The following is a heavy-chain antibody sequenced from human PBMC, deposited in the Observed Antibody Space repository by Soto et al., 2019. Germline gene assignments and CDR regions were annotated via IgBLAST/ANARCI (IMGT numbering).Heavy chain of an antibody. D-gene: IGHD6-19*01. CDR1: GGSFSGNY. CDR2: INDSGHT. V-gene: IGHV4-34*01. CDR3: AHHSGRAFDY. Sequence: SETLSLTCGVYGGSFSGNYWSWIRQPPGEGLEWIGEINDSGHTKFNPSLKSRVTMSVDTSKHQFSLKLSSVTAADTAAYYCAHHSGRAFDYWGRGTLVTSPQ. J-gene: IGHJ4*02.